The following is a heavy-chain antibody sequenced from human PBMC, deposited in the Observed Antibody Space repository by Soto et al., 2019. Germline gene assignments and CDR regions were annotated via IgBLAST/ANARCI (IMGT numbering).Heavy chain of an antibody. CDR2: IYSGGST. CDR1: GFTVSSNY. V-gene: IGHV3-53*01. Sequence: GGSLRLSCAASGFTVSSNYMSWVRQAPGKGLEWVSVIYSGGSTYYADSVKGRFTISRDNSKNTLYLQMNSLRAEDTAVYYCAREWYSRSFEDWYYFDYWGQGTLVTVYS. J-gene: IGHJ4*02. D-gene: IGHD6-6*01. CDR3: AREWYSRSFEDWYYFDY.